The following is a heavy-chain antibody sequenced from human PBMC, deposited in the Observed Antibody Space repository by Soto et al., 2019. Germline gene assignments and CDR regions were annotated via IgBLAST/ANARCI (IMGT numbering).Heavy chain of an antibody. CDR3: AKDLGGFYDSTGY. CDR2: ISYAGSNK. CDR1: GFTFSSYG. J-gene: IGHJ4*02. V-gene: IGHV3-30*18. D-gene: IGHD3-3*01. Sequence: QVQLVESGGGVVQPGRSLRLSCAASGFTFSSYGMHWVRQAPGKGLEWVAVISYAGSNKYYADSVKGRFTISRDNSKNTLYLQMNSLRAEDTAVYYCAKDLGGFYDSTGYWCQGTLVSVSS.